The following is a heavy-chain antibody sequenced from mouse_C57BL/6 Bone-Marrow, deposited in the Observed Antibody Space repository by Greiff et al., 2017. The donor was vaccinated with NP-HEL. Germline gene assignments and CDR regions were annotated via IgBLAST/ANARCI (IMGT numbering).Heavy chain of an antibody. CDR2: IDPNSGGP. CDR3: ARYYYGSGYFDY. Sequence: QVQLQQPGAELVKPGASVKLSCKASGYTFTHYLMHWVKQRPGRGLAWIGRIDPNSGGPKYNEKFQSQATLPVNKPSSTAYMQLSSRASEDSAVYYWARYYYGSGYFDYWGQGTTLTVSS. J-gene: IGHJ2*01. CDR1: GYTFTHYL. V-gene: IGHV1-72*01. D-gene: IGHD1-1*01.